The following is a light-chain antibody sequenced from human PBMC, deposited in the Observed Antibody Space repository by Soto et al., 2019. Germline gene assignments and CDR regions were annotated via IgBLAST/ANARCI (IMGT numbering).Light chain of an antibody. J-gene: IGKJ3*01. CDR3: QQYSSYSVFT. V-gene: IGKV1-5*03. Sequence: DIQMTQSPSTLSASVGDRVIITCRASQGIGVWLAWYQQKPGKAPKLLIYQTSTLESGVPSRFSGSGSGTEFTLTISCLQPDDVATYYCQQYSSYSVFTFGPGTKVDIK. CDR1: QGIGVW. CDR2: QTS.